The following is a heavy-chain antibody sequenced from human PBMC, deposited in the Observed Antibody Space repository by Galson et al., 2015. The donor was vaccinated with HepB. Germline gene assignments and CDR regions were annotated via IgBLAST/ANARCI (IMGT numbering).Heavy chain of an antibody. CDR3: ARDLYYDFWSGYSGVASYYYYGMDV. CDR2: ISYDGSNK. D-gene: IGHD3-3*01. J-gene: IGHJ6*02. V-gene: IGHV3-30-3*01. Sequence: SLRLSCATSGFTFSSYAMHWVRQAPGKGLEWVAGISYDGSNKYYADSVQGRFTISRDNSKNTLYLQMNSLRAEDTAVYYCARDLYYDFWSGYSGVASYYYYGMDVWGQGTTVTVSS. CDR1: GFTFSSYA.